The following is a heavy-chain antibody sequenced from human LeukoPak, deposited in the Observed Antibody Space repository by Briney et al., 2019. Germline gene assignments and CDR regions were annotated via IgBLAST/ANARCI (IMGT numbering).Heavy chain of an antibody. CDR1: GYTFTDYY. J-gene: IGHJ4*02. Sequence: ASVKVSCKTSGYTFTDYYIHWVRQTPRQGLEWMGRINPNGGGTFYSEKFPGRVTLTRDTSINTVYMELNRLRSGDTAVYYCARDRRSLGDYDHFDYWGPGTLVTVSS. V-gene: IGHV1-2*06. D-gene: IGHD4-17*01. CDR2: INPNGGGT. CDR3: ARDRRSLGDYDHFDY.